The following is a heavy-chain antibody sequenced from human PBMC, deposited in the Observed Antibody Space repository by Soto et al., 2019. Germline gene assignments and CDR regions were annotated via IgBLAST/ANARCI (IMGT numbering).Heavy chain of an antibody. CDR1: GYTFTSYY. CDR2: INPSGGST. J-gene: IGHJ5*02. Sequence: GASVKVSCKASGYTFTSYYMHWVRQAPGQGLEWMGIINPSGGSTSYAQKFQGRVTMTRDTSTSTVYMELSSLRSEDTAVYYCAKKGLTSNGRDYFDPWGQGALVTVSS. D-gene: IGHD2-8*01. V-gene: IGHV1-46*01. CDR3: AKKGLTSNGRDYFDP.